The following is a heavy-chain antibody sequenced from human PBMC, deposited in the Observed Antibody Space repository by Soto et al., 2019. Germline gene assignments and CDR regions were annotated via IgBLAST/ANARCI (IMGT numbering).Heavy chain of an antibody. Sequence: QVQLVESGGGVVQPGRSLRLSCAASGFTFSSYGMHWVRQAPGKGLEWVAVIWYDGSNKYYADSVKGRFTISRDNSKNTLYLQMNSLRAEDTAVYYCARERQLVPTNIYYFDYWGQGPLVTVSS. D-gene: IGHD6-13*01. J-gene: IGHJ4*02. CDR1: GFTFSSYG. CDR2: IWYDGSNK. V-gene: IGHV3-33*01. CDR3: ARERQLVPTNIYYFDY.